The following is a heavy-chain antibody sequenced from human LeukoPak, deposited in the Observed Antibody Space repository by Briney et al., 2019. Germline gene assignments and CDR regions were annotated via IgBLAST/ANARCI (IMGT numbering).Heavy chain of an antibody. CDR2: INSDGSST. CDR1: EFTFSTYW. Sequence: PGRSLRLSCAASEFTFSTYWMHWVRQVPGKGLVWVSRINSDGSSTNYADSVKGRFTISRDNSKNTLYLQMNSLRAEDTAAYYCAKDEVPGGYWGQGTLVTVSS. V-gene: IGHV3-74*01. J-gene: IGHJ4*02. D-gene: IGHD1-14*01. CDR3: AKDEVPGGY.